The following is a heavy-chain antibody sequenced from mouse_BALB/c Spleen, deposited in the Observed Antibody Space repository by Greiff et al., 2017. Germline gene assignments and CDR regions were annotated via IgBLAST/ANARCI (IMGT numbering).Heavy chain of an antibody. CDR3: ARGGYGSSYGYFDV. Sequence: DVMLVESGGGLVKPGGSLKLSCAASGFTFSSYAMSWVRQTPEKRLEWVASISSGGSTYYPDSVKGRFTISRDNARNILYLQMSSLRSEDTAMYYCARGGYGSSYGYFDVWGAGTTVTVSS. CDR1: GFTFSSYA. D-gene: IGHD1-1*01. J-gene: IGHJ1*01. V-gene: IGHV5-6-5*01. CDR2: ISSGGST.